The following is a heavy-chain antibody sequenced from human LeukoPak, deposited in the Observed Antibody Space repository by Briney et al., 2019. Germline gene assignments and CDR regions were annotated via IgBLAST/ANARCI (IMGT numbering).Heavy chain of an antibody. V-gene: IGHV3-23*01. D-gene: IGHD6-19*01. J-gene: IGHJ4*02. CDR2: IRSSGGST. CDR3: AKSADDSGWYYFDS. Sequence: GGSLRLSCAASGFTFSSYAMTWVRLAPGKGLEWVSGIRSSGGSTSYADSVKGRFAISRDISKNTLYLQMNSLRVEDTALYYCAKSADDSGWYYFDSWGQGTLVTVSS. CDR1: GFTFSSYA.